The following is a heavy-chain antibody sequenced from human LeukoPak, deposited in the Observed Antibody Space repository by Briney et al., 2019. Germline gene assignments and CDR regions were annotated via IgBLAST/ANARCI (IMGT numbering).Heavy chain of an antibody. CDR3: ARDIGSSGYSRAHFDY. Sequence: ASVKVSRKASGGTFSSYTISWVRQAPGQGLEWMGRIIPILGIANYAQKFQGRVTITADKSTSTAYMELSSLRSEDTAVYYCARDIGSSGYSRAHFDYWGQGTLVTVSS. J-gene: IGHJ4*02. V-gene: IGHV1-69*04. CDR1: GGTFSSYT. CDR2: IIPILGIA. D-gene: IGHD3-22*01.